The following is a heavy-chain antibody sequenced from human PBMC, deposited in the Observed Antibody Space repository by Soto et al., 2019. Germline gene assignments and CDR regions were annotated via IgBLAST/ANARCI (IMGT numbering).Heavy chain of an antibody. Sequence: PSETLSLTCTVSGGSVIGYYCIFIRQPPGKGLEWLGYIHYGGTTMYNPSVKSRVTISVDTPRNQFSLKLNSLTAADTTVYYCTRHAVIPKFQYGLDVWGQGTTVTVSS. CDR2: IHYGGTT. D-gene: IGHD3-16*02. J-gene: IGHJ6*02. CDR3: TRHAVIPKFQYGLDV. V-gene: IGHV4-59*02. CDR1: GGSVIGYY.